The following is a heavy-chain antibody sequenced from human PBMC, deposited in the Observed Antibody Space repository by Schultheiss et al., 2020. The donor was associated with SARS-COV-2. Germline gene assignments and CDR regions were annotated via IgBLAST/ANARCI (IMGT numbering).Heavy chain of an antibody. J-gene: IGHJ4*02. D-gene: IGHD6-19*01. Sequence: SQTLSLTCSVSGGSVSSGSYHWSWIRQPPGKGLEWIGYIYYSGSTNYNPSLKSRVTISVDTSKNQFSLKLSYVTAADTAVYYCARELAAVAGYFDYWGQGILVTVSS. CDR2: IYYSGST. V-gene: IGHV4-61*01. CDR3: ARELAAVAGYFDY. CDR1: GGSVSSGSYH.